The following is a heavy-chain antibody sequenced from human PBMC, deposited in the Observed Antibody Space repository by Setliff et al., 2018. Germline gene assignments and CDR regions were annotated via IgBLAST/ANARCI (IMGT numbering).Heavy chain of an antibody. CDR2: INPRTGVT. Sequence: ASVKVSCKTSGGTFSSYGIHWVRQAPGQGLVWMGGINPRTGVTNSAQKFQGRVTMTRDTSISTAYMELSRLRSDDTAMYYCARDLIAVAATTAFDIWGQGTMDTVSS. V-gene: IGHV1-2*02. CDR1: GGTFSSYG. CDR3: ARDLIAVAATTAFDI. D-gene: IGHD6-19*01. J-gene: IGHJ3*02.